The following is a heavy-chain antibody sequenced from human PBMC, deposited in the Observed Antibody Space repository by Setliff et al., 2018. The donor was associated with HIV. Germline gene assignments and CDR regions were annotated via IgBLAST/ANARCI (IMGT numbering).Heavy chain of an antibody. CDR1: GGSFSGYH. V-gene: IGHV4-34*01. CDR3: ARGKGGLVGPAEFDY. D-gene: IGHD1-26*01. J-gene: IGHJ4*02. CDR2: INHTGNT. Sequence: SETLSLTCAVYGGSFSGYHWNWIRQFPRKGLEWIGEINHTGNTQYNPSLKSRVTMSEETSKNQFSLKLKSVTAADTAIYFCARGKGGLVGPAEFDYWGPGTLVTVSS.